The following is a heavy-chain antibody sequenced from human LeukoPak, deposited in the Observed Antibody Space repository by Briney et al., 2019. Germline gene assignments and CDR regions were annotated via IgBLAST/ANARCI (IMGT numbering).Heavy chain of an antibody. Sequence: SETLSLTCTVSGGSIGSGGSDWSWIRQHPGKGLEWSGYTYDGGATYNSPSLKSRVTLSVDTSRNQFSLKLTSVTAADTAMYYCARASPYDTSGRPLDAFDIWGQGTMVTASS. CDR3: ARASPYDTSGRPLDAFDI. J-gene: IGHJ3*02. D-gene: IGHD3-22*01. CDR2: TYDGGAT. CDR1: GGSIGSGGSD. V-gene: IGHV4-31*02.